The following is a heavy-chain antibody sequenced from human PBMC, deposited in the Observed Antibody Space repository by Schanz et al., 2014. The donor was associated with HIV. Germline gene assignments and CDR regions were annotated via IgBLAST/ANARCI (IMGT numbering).Heavy chain of an antibody. J-gene: IGHJ6*02. CDR1: GFNVSNNY. D-gene: IGHD6-6*01. V-gene: IGHV3-53*01. CDR2: IHSDGTK. Sequence: VQLVESGGCLMQPWGSLRLSCAASGFNVSNNYVSWVRQAPGKGLEWVSVIHSDGTKYYADSVKGRFIISRDNTNNTVYLQMNSLRTEDTAVYYCANTEFPYSSSSDYYYGMDVWGQGTTVTVSS. CDR3: ANTEFPYSSSSDYYYGMDV.